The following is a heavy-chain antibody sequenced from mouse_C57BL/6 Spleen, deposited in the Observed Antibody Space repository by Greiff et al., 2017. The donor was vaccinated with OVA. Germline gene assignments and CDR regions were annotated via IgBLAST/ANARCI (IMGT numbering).Heavy chain of an antibody. CDR2: IYPSDSET. CDR1: GYTFTSYW. J-gene: IGHJ3*01. Sequence: VQLQQSGAELVRPGSSVKLSCKASGYTFTSYWMDWVKQRPGQGLEWIGNIYPSDSETHYNQKFKDKATLTVDKSSSTAYMQLSSLTSEDSAVYYCARSDDGYLAWFAYWGQGTLVTVSA. CDR3: ARSDDGYLAWFAY. V-gene: IGHV1-61*01. D-gene: IGHD2-3*01.